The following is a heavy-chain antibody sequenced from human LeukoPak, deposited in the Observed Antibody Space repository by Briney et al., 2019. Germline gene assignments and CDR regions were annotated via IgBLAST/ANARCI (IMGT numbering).Heavy chain of an antibody. Sequence: ASVKVSCKASGYTFTGYYMHWVRQAPGQGLEWMGWINPNSGGTNYAQKFQGRVTMTRDTSISTAYMELSRLRSDDTAVYYCAREGYYYDSSGYPLGNWFDPWGQGTLVTVSS. J-gene: IGHJ5*02. V-gene: IGHV1-2*02. D-gene: IGHD3-22*01. CDR1: GYTFTGYY. CDR3: AREGYYYDSSGYPLGNWFDP. CDR2: INPNSGGT.